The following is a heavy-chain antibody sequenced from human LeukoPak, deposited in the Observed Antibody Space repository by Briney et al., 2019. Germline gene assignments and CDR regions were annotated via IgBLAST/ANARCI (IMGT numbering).Heavy chain of an antibody. Sequence: SGGSLLLSCAASGFTFSSYAMSWVRPAPGKGLEWVSAISGSGGSTYYADSVKGRFTISRDNSKNTLYLQMNSLRAEDTAVYYCAKVNYYYGSGSYIDYWGQGTLVTVSS. V-gene: IGHV3-23*01. D-gene: IGHD3-10*01. CDR2: ISGSGGST. CDR1: GFTFSSYA. J-gene: IGHJ4*02. CDR3: AKVNYYYGSGSYIDY.